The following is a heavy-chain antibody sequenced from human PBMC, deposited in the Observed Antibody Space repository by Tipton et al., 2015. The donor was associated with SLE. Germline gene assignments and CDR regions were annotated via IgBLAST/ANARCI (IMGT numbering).Heavy chain of an antibody. V-gene: IGHV4-38-2*02. Sequence: TLSLTCTVSGFSLSSYYWGWIRPPPGKGLEWIGTVYHSGSASYNPSLKGRVTISVDTSKNHFSLKLSSVTAADTAVYYCAGSWDDNEGWYFDLWGRGTLVTVSS. CDR1: GFSLSSYY. CDR3: AGSWDDNEGWYFDL. J-gene: IGHJ2*01. CDR2: VYHSGSA. D-gene: IGHD6-13*01.